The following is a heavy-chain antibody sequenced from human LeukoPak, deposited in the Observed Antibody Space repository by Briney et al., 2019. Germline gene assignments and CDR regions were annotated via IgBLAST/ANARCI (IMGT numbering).Heavy chain of an antibody. V-gene: IGHV3-64*01. Sequence: GSLRLSCAASGFTFSSYAMHWVRQAPGKGLEYVSAISSNGGSTYYANSVKGRFTISRDNSKNTLYLQMGSLRAEDMAVYYCARGRGMTFDYWGQGTLVTVSS. CDR2: ISSNGGST. D-gene: IGHD2-21*02. CDR3: ARGRGMTFDY. CDR1: GFTFSSYA. J-gene: IGHJ4*02.